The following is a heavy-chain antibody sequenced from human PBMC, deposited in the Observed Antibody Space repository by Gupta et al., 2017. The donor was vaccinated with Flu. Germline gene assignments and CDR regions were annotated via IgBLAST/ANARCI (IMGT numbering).Heavy chain of an antibody. D-gene: IGHD2-15*01. CDR2: IYYSGNT. V-gene: IGHV4-39*01. CDR3: ARGPYCTGGRCHEIDY. Sequence: GWIRQPPGKGLEWIGSIYYSGNTYYNPSLMSRVTIFVDTSKNQFSLKLSSVTAADTAVYYCARGPYCTGGRCHEIDYWGQGTLVTVSS. J-gene: IGHJ4*02.